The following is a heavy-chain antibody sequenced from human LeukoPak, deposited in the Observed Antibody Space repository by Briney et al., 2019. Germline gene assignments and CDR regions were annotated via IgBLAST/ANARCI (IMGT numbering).Heavy chain of an antibody. J-gene: IGHJ6*02. CDR2: IYSGGST. Sequence: GGSLRLSCAASGFTVSSNYMSWVRQAPGKGLGWVSVIYSGGSTYHADSVKGRFTISRDNSKNTLYLQMNGLRAEDTAVYYCAREGYSSSWGRYYYYYGMDVWGQGTTVTVSS. CDR3: AREGYSSSWGRYYYYYGMDV. V-gene: IGHV3-53*01. CDR1: GFTVSSNY. D-gene: IGHD6-13*01.